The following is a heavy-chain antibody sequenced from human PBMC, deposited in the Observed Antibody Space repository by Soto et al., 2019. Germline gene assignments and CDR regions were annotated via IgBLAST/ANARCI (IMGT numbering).Heavy chain of an antibody. CDR1: GFTFSSFW. CDR2: IKQDGSEK. D-gene: IGHD1-26*01. J-gene: IGHJ4*02. CDR3: VRDRSGSYLEGFDY. V-gene: IGHV3-7*01. Sequence: EVQLVESGAGLVQLGGSRRLSCAASGFTFSSFWMTWVRQAPGKGLEWGANIKQDGSEKYYVDSVKGRFTISRDNAGNSLFLEMKSLRSEDTAVYSCVRDRSGSYLEGFDYWGQGTLVTVSS.